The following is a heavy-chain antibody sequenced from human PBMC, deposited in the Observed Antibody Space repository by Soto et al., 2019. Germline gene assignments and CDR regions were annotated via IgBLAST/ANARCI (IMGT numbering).Heavy chain of an antibody. J-gene: IGHJ4*02. CDR3: TRRGAVAGQALVEY. D-gene: IGHD6-19*01. V-gene: IGHV3-73*01. CDR2: IRSKANSYAT. Sequence: VGSLRLSCASSVCTFSGSAMHCVRQSSGKGLEWVGRIRSKANSYATAYAASVKGRFTISRADSKNTAYLQMNSLKTEDTAVYYCTRRGAVAGQALVEYLGQGTLVMVS. CDR1: VCTFSGSA.